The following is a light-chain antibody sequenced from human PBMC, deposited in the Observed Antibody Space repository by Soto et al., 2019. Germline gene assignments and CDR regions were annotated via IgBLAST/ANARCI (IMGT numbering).Light chain of an antibody. CDR1: QSVSSSY. Sequence: EIVLTQSPGTLSLSPGERATLSCRASQSVSSSYLAWYQQKPGQAPRLLIYGASRRATGIPDRFSGSGSGTDFTLTISRLEPEDFAVYYCQQYGSSPYTFGQGTKLELK. CDR2: GAS. CDR3: QQYGSSPYT. V-gene: IGKV3-20*01. J-gene: IGKJ2*01.